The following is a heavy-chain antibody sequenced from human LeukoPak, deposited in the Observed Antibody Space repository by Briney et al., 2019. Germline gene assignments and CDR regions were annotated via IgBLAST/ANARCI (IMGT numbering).Heavy chain of an antibody. CDR1: EFTYSSSA. J-gene: IGHJ4*02. D-gene: IGHD2-21*01. Sequence: PGGSLRLSCAASEFTYSSSAMSWVRQAPGKGLEWLSTISGGGGSTYYADSVKGRFTISRDNSKNTLYLHMKSLRAEDTAVYYCAKGSGWLLPQYFDFWGQGTLVTVSS. CDR3: AKGSGWLLPQYFDF. V-gene: IGHV3-23*01. CDR2: ISGGGGST.